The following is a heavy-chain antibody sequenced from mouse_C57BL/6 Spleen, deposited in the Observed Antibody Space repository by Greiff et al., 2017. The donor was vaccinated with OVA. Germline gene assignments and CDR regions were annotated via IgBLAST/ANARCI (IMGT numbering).Heavy chain of an antibody. CDR2: ISSGCSTI. CDR1: GFTFSDYG. V-gene: IGHV5-17*01. Sequence: DVMLVESGGGLVKPGGSLKLSCAASGFTFSDYGMHWVRQAPEKGLEWVAYISSGCSTIYYADTVKGRFTISRDNAKNTLFLQMTSLRSEDTAMYYCARGRYFDYWGQGTTLTVSS. CDR3: ARGRYFDY. J-gene: IGHJ2*01.